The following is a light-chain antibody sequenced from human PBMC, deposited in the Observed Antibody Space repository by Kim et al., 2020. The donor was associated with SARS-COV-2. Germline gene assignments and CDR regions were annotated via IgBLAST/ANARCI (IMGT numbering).Light chain of an antibody. J-gene: IGKJ2*01. V-gene: IGKV3-15*01. Sequence: EIVMTQSPATLSVSPGERATLSCRASQSVSRNLAWYQQKPGQAPRLLIYGASTRATGIPARFSGSGSGTEFTLTISSLQSEDFAVYYCQQYNDWPPYTFGQGTKLEI. CDR1: QSVSRN. CDR2: GAS. CDR3: QQYNDWPPYT.